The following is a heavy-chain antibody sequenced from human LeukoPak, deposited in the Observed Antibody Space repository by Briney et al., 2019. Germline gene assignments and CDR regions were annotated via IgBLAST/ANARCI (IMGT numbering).Heavy chain of an antibody. CDR1: GGTFSSYA. D-gene: IGHD5-24*01. CDR2: IIPIFGTA. Sequence: SVKVSCKASGGTFSSYAISWVRQATGQGLEWMGGIIPIFGTANYAQKFQGRVTITADESTSTAYMELSSLRSEDTAVYYCARESRDGYILGWFDPWGQGTLVTVSS. CDR3: ARESRDGYILGWFDP. V-gene: IGHV1-69*13. J-gene: IGHJ5*02.